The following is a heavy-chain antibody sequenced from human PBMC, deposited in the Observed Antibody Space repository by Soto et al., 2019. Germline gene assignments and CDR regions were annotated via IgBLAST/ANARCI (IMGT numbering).Heavy chain of an antibody. V-gene: IGHV1-2*04. J-gene: IGHJ6*02. CDR3: ARAGGGYCSGGSCYGTDV. CDR2: INPNSGGT. D-gene: IGHD2-15*01. Sequence: ASVKVSCKASGYTFTGYYMHWVRQAPGQGLEWMGWINPNSGGTNYAQKFQGWVTMTRDTSISTAYMELSRLRSDDTAVYYCARAGGGYCSGGSCYGTDVWGQGTTVTVSS. CDR1: GYTFTGYY.